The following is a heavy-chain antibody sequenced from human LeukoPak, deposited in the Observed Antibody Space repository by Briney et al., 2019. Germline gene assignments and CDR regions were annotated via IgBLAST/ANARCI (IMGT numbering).Heavy chain of an antibody. D-gene: IGHD6-6*01. CDR1: GFTFSNYG. CDR2: ISSSSTYI. V-gene: IGHV3-21*01. CDR3: ARAYSRSSLYFDY. Sequence: GGSLRLSCAPPGFTFSNYGMNWVRQAPGKGLEWVSSISSSSTYIYYADAVKGRFTISRDNAKNSLYLQMNSLRAEDTAVYYCARAYSRSSLYFDYWGQGTLVTVSS. J-gene: IGHJ4*02.